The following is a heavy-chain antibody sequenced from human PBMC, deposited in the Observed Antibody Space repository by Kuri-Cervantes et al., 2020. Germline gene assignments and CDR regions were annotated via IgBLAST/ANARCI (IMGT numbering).Heavy chain of an antibody. CDR1: GDSISGYY. Sequence: SETLSLTCTVSGDSISGYYWNWIRQPPGKGLEWIGYIYYSGSASYNSSLKSRVTISVDTSKNQFSLRLSSVTAADTAVYYCARGGHGSYWYPLDYWGQGTLVTVSS. J-gene: IGHJ4*02. CDR2: IYYSGSA. CDR3: ARGGHGSYWYPLDY. D-gene: IGHD6-13*01. V-gene: IGHV4-59*01.